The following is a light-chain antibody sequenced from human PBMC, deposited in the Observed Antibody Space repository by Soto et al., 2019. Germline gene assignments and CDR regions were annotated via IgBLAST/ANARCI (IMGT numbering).Light chain of an antibody. CDR2: DVN. Sequence: QSALTQPPSASGSPGQSVTMSCTGTSSDVGGYIFVSWYQQRPGKAPKLMIYDVNKRPSGVPDRFSGSKSDNTASLTVSGLQAEDEADYYCVSYAGGTYVFGTGTKVTV. V-gene: IGLV2-8*01. J-gene: IGLJ1*01. CDR3: VSYAGGTYV. CDR1: SSDVGGYIF.